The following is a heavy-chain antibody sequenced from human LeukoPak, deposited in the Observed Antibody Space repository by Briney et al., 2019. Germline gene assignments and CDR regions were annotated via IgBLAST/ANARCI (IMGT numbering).Heavy chain of an antibody. CDR1: GASVSSSR. J-gene: IGHJ5*02. V-gene: IGHV4-59*02. CDR2: VDYNGST. CDR3: ARGFYDRFDR. D-gene: IGHD2/OR15-2a*01. Sequence: SETLSLTCTVSGASVSSSRWNWIRQSPGKGLEWIANVDYNGSTKYNPTLRGRGTMSLDRSKNQFYLNLESVTAADTARYYCARGFYDRFDRWCRGILVIVSA.